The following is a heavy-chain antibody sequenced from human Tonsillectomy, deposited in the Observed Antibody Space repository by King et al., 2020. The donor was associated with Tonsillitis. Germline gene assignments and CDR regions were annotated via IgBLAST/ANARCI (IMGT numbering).Heavy chain of an antibody. D-gene: IGHD3-10*01. CDR3: ARDPDYYGSGSSWDFDI. CDR1: GFTFSTYS. V-gene: IGHV3-48*01. Sequence: EVQLVESGGGLVQPGGSLRLSCAASGFTFSTYSMNWVRQAPGKGLEWVSYISSNSSTRYYADSVKGRFTISRDNAKNSLYLQMNSLRAEDTAVYYCARDPDYYGSGSSWDFDIWGQGTMVTVSS. CDR2: ISSNSSTR. J-gene: IGHJ3*02.